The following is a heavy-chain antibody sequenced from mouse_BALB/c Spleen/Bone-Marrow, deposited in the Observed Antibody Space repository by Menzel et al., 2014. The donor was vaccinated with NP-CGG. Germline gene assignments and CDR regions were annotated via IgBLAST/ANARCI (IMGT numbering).Heavy chain of an antibody. Sequence: EVQLVESGTVLARPGAAVKMSCKASGYTFSNYWMHWIKQRPGQGLEWIGTIHPGNSDTTYNQNFKGKAKLTAVTSTSTAYMELSSLTNEDSAVYYCTTLARNNFDYWGQGSTLTVSS. CDR3: TTLARNNFDY. CDR2: IHPGNSDT. J-gene: IGHJ2*01. V-gene: IGHV1-5*01. CDR1: GYTFSNYW. D-gene: IGHD3-1*01.